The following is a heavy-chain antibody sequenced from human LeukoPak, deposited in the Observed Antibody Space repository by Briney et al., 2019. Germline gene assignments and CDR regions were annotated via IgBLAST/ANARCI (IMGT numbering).Heavy chain of an antibody. V-gene: IGHV4-30-2*01. J-gene: IGHJ3*02. Sequence: SETLSLTCAVSGGSISSDGYSWSWIRQPPGKGLEWIGYIYHSGSTYYNPSLKSRVTISVDRSKNQFSLKLSSVTAADTAVYYCARVYKAPGAFDIWGQGTMVTVSS. CDR2: IYHSGST. CDR3: ARVYKAPGAFDI. D-gene: IGHD1-1*01. CDR1: GGSISSDGYS.